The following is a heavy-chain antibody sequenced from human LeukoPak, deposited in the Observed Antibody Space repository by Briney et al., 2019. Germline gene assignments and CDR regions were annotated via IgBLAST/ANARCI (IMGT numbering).Heavy chain of an antibody. CDR3: ASYGSGGEFDY. CDR1: GFTFDDYG. V-gene: IGHV3-20*01. Sequence: GGSLRLSCAASGFTFDDYGMSWVRQAPGKGLGWVSGINWNGGSTGYADSVKGRFTISRDNAKNSLYLQMNSLRAEDTALYHCASYGSGGEFDYWGQGTLVTVSS. CDR2: INWNGGST. J-gene: IGHJ4*01. D-gene: IGHD3-16*01.